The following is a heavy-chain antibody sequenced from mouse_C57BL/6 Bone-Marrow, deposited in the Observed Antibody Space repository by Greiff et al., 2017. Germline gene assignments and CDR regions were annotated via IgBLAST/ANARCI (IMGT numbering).Heavy chain of an antibody. CDR1: GFTFSSYG. J-gene: IGHJ4*01. D-gene: IGHD2-5*01. Sequence: EVKLMDSGGDLVKPGGSLKLSCAASGFTFSSYGMSWVRQTPDKRLEWVATISRGGSYTYYPDSVKGRFTISRDNAKNTLYLQMSSLKSEDTAMYYCARFYSNYIYYYAMDYWGQGTSVTVSS. CDR3: ARFYSNYIYYYAMDY. CDR2: ISRGGSYT. V-gene: IGHV5-6*01.